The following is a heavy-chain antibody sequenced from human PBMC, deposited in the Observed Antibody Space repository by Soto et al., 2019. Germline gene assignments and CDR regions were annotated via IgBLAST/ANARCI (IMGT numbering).Heavy chain of an antibody. V-gene: IGHV1-18*01. CDR1: GYTFTSYG. CDR3: ARDRAYYDSSGHYGFGY. Sequence: QVQLVQSGAEVKKPGASVKVSCKASGYTFTSYGISWVRQAPGQGLEWMGWISAYNGNTNYAQKLQGRVTMTTDTSXSXXYMELRSLGSDDTAVYYCARDRAYYDSSGHYGFGYWGQGTLVTVSS. J-gene: IGHJ4*02. D-gene: IGHD3-22*01. CDR2: ISAYNGNT.